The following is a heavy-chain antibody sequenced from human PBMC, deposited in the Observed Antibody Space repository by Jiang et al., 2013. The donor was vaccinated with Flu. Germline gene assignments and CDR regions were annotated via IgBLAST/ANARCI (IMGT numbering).Heavy chain of an antibody. CDR1: EYSLTAYY. V-gene: IGHV1-2*02. D-gene: IGHD3-22*01. Sequence: GAEVKKPGASVKVSCKPSEYSLTAYYMHWVRQAPGQGLEWMGWINPNDGGTKYAQKFQGRVTMTRDTSISTAYMELSRLGSDDTAVYYCARSASGLTGNYGLDYWGQGPWSP. CDR2: INPNDGGT. CDR3: ARSASGLTGNYGLDY. J-gene: IGHJ4*02.